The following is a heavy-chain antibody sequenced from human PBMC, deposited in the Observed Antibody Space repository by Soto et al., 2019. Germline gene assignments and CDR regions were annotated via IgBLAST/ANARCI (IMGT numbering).Heavy chain of an antibody. CDR2: ISGSGDST. D-gene: IGHD6-13*01. CDR1: GFTFSSYA. CDR3: AKQAPYSNSWYEIDY. V-gene: IGHV3-23*01. Sequence: EVQLLESGGGLVQPGGSLRLSCAASGFTFSSYAMNWVRQAPGKGREWVLGISGSGDSTHYADAVKGRFTISRDNSKNTLYLQMNSLRAEDTAVYYCAKQAPYSNSWYEIDYWGQGTLVIVST. J-gene: IGHJ4*02.